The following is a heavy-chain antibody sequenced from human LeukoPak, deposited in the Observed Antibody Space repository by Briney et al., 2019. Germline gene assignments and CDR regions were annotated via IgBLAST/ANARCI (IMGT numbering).Heavy chain of an antibody. CDR3: TRVQLWLIGMDV. Sequence: GGSLRLSCTASGFTFGDYAMSWFRQAPGKGLQWVGFNRSKAYGGTTDCAASVKGRFTISRDDSKSIAYLQMNSLRTEDTAVYYCTRVQLWLIGMDVWGQGTTVTVSS. J-gene: IGHJ6*02. V-gene: IGHV3-49*03. CDR2: NRSKAYGGTT. D-gene: IGHD5-18*01. CDR1: GFTFGDYA.